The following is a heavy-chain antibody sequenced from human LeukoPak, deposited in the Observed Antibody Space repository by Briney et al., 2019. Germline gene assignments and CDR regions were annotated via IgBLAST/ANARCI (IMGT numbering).Heavy chain of an antibody. J-gene: IGHJ4*02. D-gene: IGHD1-1*01. CDR1: GGSVSSYY. CDR3: ARDVGSHFDY. V-gene: IGHV4-59*02. Sequence: SETLSLTCTVSGGSVSSYYWSWIRQPPGKGLEWIGYIYYSGSTNYNPSLKSRVTISVDTSKNQFSLKLSSVTAADTAVYYCARDVGSHFDYWGQGTLVTVSS. CDR2: IYYSGST.